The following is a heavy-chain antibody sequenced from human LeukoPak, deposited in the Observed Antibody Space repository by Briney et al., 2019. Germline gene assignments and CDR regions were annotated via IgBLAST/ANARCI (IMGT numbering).Heavy chain of an antibody. J-gene: IGHJ4*02. CDR1: GFTFSSYG. CDR3: AEDRGQWLVPHFDY. CDR2: ISGSGGST. D-gene: IGHD6-19*01. V-gene: IGHV3-23*01. Sequence: GGSLRLSCAASGFTFSSYGMSWVRQAPGKGLEWVSAISGSGGSTYYADSVKGRFTISRDNSKNTLYLQMNSLRAEDTAVYYCAEDRGQWLVPHFDYWGQGTLVTVSS.